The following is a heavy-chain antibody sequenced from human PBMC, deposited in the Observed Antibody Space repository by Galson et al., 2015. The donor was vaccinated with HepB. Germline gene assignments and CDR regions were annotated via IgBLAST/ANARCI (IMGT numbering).Heavy chain of an antibody. CDR3: AKDVGVRFLEWNHAFDI. CDR1: GYTFTSYY. Sequence: SVKVSCKASGYTFTSYYMHWVRQAPGQGLEWLGIIYPYGGNTSYVQKFQGRVTMTRDTSSSTVYMELSSLRSEDTAVYYCAKDVGVRFLEWNHAFDIWGQGTMVTVSS. CDR2: IYPYGGNT. D-gene: IGHD3-3*01. V-gene: IGHV1-46*01. J-gene: IGHJ3*02.